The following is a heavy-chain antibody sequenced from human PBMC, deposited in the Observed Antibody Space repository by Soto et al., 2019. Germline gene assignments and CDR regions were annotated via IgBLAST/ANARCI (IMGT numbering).Heavy chain of an antibody. CDR1: GFSFSSYG. CDR3: ARAQYTGSYFDACDV. D-gene: IGHD1-26*01. CDR2: IWYVGSNK. J-gene: IGHJ3*01. V-gene: IGHV3-33*03. Sequence: PGGSLTLSCAASGFSFSSYGMHWVRQAPGKRLVWVAVIWYVGSNKYYAESVKGRFTLSRDNSKNTLYVPMNSLTVEDTAVYYCARAQYTGSYFDACDVWGQGTIVTVS.